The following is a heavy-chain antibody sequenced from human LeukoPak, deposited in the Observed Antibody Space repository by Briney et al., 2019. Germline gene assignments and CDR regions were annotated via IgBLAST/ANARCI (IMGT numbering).Heavy chain of an antibody. D-gene: IGHD6-6*01. CDR3: ARHFAYSSSSYFDY. CDR2: IYYSGST. Sequence: SETLSLTCTVSGGSISSGGYYWSWIRQHPGKGLEWIGYIYYSGSTYYNPSLKSRVTMFEDKSKNQFSLRLYSVTVADTAVYYCARHFAYSSSSYFDYWGQGSLVTVSS. V-gene: IGHV4-31*02. CDR1: GGSISSGGYY. J-gene: IGHJ4*02.